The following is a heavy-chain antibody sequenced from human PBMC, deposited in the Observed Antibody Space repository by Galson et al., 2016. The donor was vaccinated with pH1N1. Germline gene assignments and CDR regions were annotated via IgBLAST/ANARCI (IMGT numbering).Heavy chain of an antibody. J-gene: IGHJ3*02. CDR3: ARNVRTYYISWTDAFDI. D-gene: IGHD3-10*01. CDR2: IIPMCGTT. CDR1: GGPFKTYT. V-gene: IGHV1-69*13. Sequence: SVKVSCKVSGGPFKTYTFSWVRQAPGQGLEWMARIIPMCGTTKYAQNFQDRVTITADESTGTVYMELNSLTSEETAVDYCARNVRTYYISWTDAFDIWGQGTMVIVSS.